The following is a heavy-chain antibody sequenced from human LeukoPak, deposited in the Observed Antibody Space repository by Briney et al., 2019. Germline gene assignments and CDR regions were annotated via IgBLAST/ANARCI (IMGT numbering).Heavy chain of an antibody. CDR1: GGSFSGYY. J-gene: IGHJ4*02. D-gene: IGHD2-15*01. CDR2: INHSGST. V-gene: IGHV4-34*01. CDR3: ARTGHCSGGSCYSSDY. Sequence: SETLSLTCAVYGGSFSGYYWSWIRQPPEKGLEWIGEINHSGSTNYNPSLKSRVTMSVDTSKNQFSLKLSSVTAADTAVYYCARTGHCSGGSCYSSDYWGQGTLVTVSS.